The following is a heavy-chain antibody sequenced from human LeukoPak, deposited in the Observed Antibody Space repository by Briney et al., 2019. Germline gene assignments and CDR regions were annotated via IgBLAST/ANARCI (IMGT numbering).Heavy chain of an antibody. V-gene: IGHV2-5*02. CDR1: GFSLRTNGVG. CDR2: IYWDDDK. Sequence: ESGPTLVKPTQTLTLTCSFSGFSLRTNGVGVAWIRQPPGKALEWLALIYWDDDKRYSPSLKSRLTITKDTSRNQVVLTMTNMDPVDTATYYCARRGPKDLIFDSWGQGTLVTVSS. J-gene: IGHJ4*02. CDR3: ARRGPKDLIFDS.